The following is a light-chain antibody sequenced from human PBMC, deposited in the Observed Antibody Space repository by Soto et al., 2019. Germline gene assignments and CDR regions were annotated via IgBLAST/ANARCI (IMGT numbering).Light chain of an antibody. CDR1: QSVSSY. Sequence: EIVLTQSPATLSVSPGERVTLSCRASQSVSSYLAWYQQKPGQAPRLLIYDASNRATGIPARFSGSGSGTDFTLTISSLEPEDFAVYYCQQFGSSPLLTFGGGTNVEIK. V-gene: IGKV3-11*01. J-gene: IGKJ4*01. CDR2: DAS. CDR3: QQFGSSPLLT.